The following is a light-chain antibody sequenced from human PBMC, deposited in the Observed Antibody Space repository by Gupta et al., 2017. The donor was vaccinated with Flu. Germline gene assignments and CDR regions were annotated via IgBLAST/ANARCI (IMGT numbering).Light chain of an antibody. CDR2: DAS. CDR3: QLCDILPGLT. V-gene: IGKV1-33*01. Sequence: DIQMTQSPPSLSASVRDRVSFTCQASQDISKYLNCNRQKVGKVPKVLIYDASNLETGVPSRFTGSGSGTNFTFIISSLQPEDFSTCYCQLCDILPGLTFGGGTRVEI. J-gene: IGKJ4*01. CDR1: QDISKY.